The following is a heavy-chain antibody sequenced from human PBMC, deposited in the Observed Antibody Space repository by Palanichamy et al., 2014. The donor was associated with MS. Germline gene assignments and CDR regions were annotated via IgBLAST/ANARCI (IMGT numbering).Heavy chain of an antibody. CDR2: ISDSGGTT. D-gene: IGHD3-22*01. CDR3: AKRYDSSGNSGGY. CDR1: GFTFSNYA. V-gene: IGHV3-23*01. Sequence: EVQLLESGGGLVQPGGSLRLSCAASGFTFSNYAMSWVRQAPGKGLEWVSAISDSGGTTYYADSVRGRFAISRDSSKSTLYLQMSSLRAEDTAVYYCAKRYDSSGNSGGYWGQGTLVTVSS. J-gene: IGHJ4*02.